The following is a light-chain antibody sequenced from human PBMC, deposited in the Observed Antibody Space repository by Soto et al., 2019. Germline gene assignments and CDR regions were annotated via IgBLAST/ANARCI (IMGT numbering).Light chain of an antibody. J-gene: IGLJ2*01. Sequence: QAVVTQPPSVSGAPGQRVTISCTGSSSNIGAGYDVHWYQQLPGTAPKLLIYGNSNRPSGVPDRFSGSKSGTSASLAITGLQAEDEADYYCQSYDSSLVFSGGTKVTVL. CDR1: SSNIGAGYD. CDR3: QSYDSSLV. V-gene: IGLV1-40*01. CDR2: GNS.